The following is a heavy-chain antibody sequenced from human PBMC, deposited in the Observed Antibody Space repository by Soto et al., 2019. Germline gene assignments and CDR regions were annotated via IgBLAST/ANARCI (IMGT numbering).Heavy chain of an antibody. CDR3: ARAIRNWATPFDY. CDR2: INPNSGGT. CDR1: GYTFTGYY. Sequence: ASVKVSCKASGYTFTGYYMHWVRQAPGQGLEWMGWINPNSGGTNYAQKFQGWVTMTRDTSISTAYMELSRLRSDDTAVYYCARAIRNWATPFDYWGQGTLVTVSS. V-gene: IGHV1-2*04. D-gene: IGHD7-27*01. J-gene: IGHJ4*02.